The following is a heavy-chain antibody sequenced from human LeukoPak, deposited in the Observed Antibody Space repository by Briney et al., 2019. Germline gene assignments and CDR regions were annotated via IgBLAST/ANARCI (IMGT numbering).Heavy chain of an antibody. D-gene: IGHD6-19*01. J-gene: IGHJ4*02. CDR2: ISGSGGST. CDR1: GFTFSSYA. Sequence: PGGSLRLSCAASGFTFSSYAMSWVRQAPGKGLEWVSAISGSGGSTYYADSVKGRFTISRDNSKNTLYLQMNSLRAEDTAVYYCAKDQVWSPEQWLVLNDYWGQGTLVTVSS. V-gene: IGHV3-23*01. CDR3: AKDQVWSPEQWLVLNDY.